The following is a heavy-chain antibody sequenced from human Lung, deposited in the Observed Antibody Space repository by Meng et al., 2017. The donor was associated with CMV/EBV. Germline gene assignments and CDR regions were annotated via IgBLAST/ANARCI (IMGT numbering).Heavy chain of an antibody. Sequence: QVQLKESGPGLVKPSQPLSLTCTVSGGSISSGDYYWSWIRQPPGKGLEWIGYIYYSGSTYYNPSLKSRVTISVDTSKNQFSLKLSSVTAADTAVYYCARALDTAMVTFDYWGQGTLVTVSS. CDR3: ARALDTAMVTFDY. CDR1: GGSISSGDYY. D-gene: IGHD5-18*01. CDR2: IYYSGST. J-gene: IGHJ4*02. V-gene: IGHV4-30-4*08.